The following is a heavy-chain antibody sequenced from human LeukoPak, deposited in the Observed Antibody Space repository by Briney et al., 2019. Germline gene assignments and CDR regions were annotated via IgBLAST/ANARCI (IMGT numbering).Heavy chain of an antibody. J-gene: IGHJ4*02. Sequence: PGGSLRLSCAASGFTFSNAWMSWVRQAPGKGLEWVGRIKSKTDGGTTDYAAPVKGRFTISRDDSKNTLYLQMNSLKTEDTAVYYCTTDVTPVGATAGGYWGQGTLVTVSS. CDR1: GFTFSNAW. D-gene: IGHD1-26*01. CDR2: IKSKTDGGTT. V-gene: IGHV3-15*01. CDR3: TTDVTPVGATAGGY.